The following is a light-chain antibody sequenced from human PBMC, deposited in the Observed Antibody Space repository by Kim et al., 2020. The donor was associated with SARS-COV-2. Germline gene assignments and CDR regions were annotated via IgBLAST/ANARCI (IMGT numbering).Light chain of an antibody. CDR3: QAWDSSTVV. CDR1: KLGDKY. J-gene: IGLJ2*01. Sequence: SYELTQPPSVSLSPGQTASITCSGDKLGDKYACWYQQKPGQSPVLVIYEDRKRPSGIPERFSGSNSGNTATLTISGTQAMDEADYYCQAWDSSTVVFGGGTQLTVL. V-gene: IGLV3-1*01. CDR2: EDR.